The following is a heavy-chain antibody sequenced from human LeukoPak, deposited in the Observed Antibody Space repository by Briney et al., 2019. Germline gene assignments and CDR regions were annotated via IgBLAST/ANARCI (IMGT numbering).Heavy chain of an antibody. CDR3: VRDRGALQYFDY. J-gene: IGHJ4*02. D-gene: IGHD2/OR15-2a*01. Sequence: PGRSLRLSCAASGFTFRNHGMHWIRQAPGKGLKWVAIIWYDGGNKYYAASVNGRFTISRDNSKNTLYLQMNSLRDDDTAVYYCVRDRGALQYFDYWGQGTLVTVSS. CDR1: GFTFRNHG. V-gene: IGHV3-33*01. CDR2: IWYDGGNK.